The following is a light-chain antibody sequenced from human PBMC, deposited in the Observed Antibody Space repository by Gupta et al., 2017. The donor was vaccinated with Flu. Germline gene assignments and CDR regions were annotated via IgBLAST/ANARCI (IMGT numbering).Light chain of an antibody. CDR1: QHIGSR. J-gene: IGKJ4*01. Sequence: DIQMTQSPSTVSASVGDRVSITCRASQHIGSRLAWYQKKPGQAPKVLIYAASSLQSGVPSRFSGSGYGTDFTLTISSLQPEDFATYFCQQAKSFPLSFGGGTKVEMK. V-gene: IGKV1-12*01. CDR3: QQAKSFPLS. CDR2: AAS.